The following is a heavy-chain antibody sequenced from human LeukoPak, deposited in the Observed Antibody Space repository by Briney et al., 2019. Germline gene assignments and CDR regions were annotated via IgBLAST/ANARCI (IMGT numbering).Heavy chain of an antibody. D-gene: IGHD3/OR15-3a*01. Sequence: GGSLRLSCAASGFTFSSYAMHWVRQAPGKGLEWVAVISYDGSNKYYADSVEGRFTISRDNSKNTLYLQMNSLRAEDTAVYYCARASGVLDRFDYWGQGTLVTVSS. CDR3: ARASGVLDRFDY. V-gene: IGHV3-30-3*01. CDR1: GFTFSSYA. J-gene: IGHJ4*02. CDR2: ISYDGSNK.